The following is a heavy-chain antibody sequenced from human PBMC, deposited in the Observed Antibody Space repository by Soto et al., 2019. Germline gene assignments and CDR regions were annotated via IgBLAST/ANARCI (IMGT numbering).Heavy chain of an antibody. D-gene: IGHD3-3*01. CDR2: IYTSGST. V-gene: IGHV4-4*07. Sequence: LSLTCTVSGGSISSYYWSWIRQPAGKGLEWIGRIYTSGSTNYNPSLKSRVTMSVDTSKNQFSLKLSSVTAADTAVYYCARDSGYDFWSGSLYGMDVWGQGTTVTVSS. CDR1: GGSISSYY. CDR3: ARDSGYDFWSGSLYGMDV. J-gene: IGHJ6*02.